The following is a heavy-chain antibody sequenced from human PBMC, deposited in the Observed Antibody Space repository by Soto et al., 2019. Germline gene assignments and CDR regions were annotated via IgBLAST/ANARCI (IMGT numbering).Heavy chain of an antibody. Sequence: LRLSCAASGFTFSSYAMSWVRQAPGKGLEWVSAISGSGGSTYYADSVKGRFTISRDNSKNTLYLQMNSLRAEDTAVYYCAKVYYYDSSGSIDYWGQGTLVTVSS. CDR3: AKVYYYDSSGSIDY. J-gene: IGHJ4*02. CDR1: GFTFSSYA. V-gene: IGHV3-23*01. D-gene: IGHD3-22*01. CDR2: ISGSGGST.